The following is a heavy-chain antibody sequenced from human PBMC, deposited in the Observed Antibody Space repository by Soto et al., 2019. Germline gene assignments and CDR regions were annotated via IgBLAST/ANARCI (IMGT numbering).Heavy chain of an antibody. D-gene: IGHD5-18*01. CDR3: AXVLGYSYGYGYYYYGMDV. J-gene: IGHJ6*02. V-gene: IGHV4-61*01. Sequence: SETLSLTCTVSGGSVSSGSYYWSWIRQPPGKVLEWVVYIYYSGSTDYNPSLKSRVTVSLDTSDGQFSVKLSSVTSSYTSVYYXAXVLGYSYGYGYYYYGMDVWGQGTTVTVS. CDR2: IYYSGST. CDR1: GGSVSSGSYY.